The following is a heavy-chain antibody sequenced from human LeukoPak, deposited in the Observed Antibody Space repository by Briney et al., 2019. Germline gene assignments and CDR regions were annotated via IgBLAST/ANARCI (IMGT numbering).Heavy chain of an antibody. CDR3: ARVGLGYSYGSGIDC. CDR1: GFTFDSSA. J-gene: IGHJ4*02. CDR2: ITDTGDST. V-gene: IGHV3-23*01. Sequence: GGSLRLSCAASGFTFDSSAMSWVRQAPGKGLEWVSTITDTGDSTHYADSVKGRFTISRDNSKNTLNLQMNSLRDDDTAVYYCARVGLGYSYGSGIDCWGQGTLVTVSS. D-gene: IGHD5-18*01.